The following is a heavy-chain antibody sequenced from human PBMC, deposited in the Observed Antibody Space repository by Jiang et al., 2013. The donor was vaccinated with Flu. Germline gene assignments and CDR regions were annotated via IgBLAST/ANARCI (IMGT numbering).Heavy chain of an antibody. D-gene: IGHD1-26*01. CDR3: ARDSGSYLPKYYFDY. V-gene: IGHV1-46*01. Sequence: QGRVTMTRDTSTSTVYMELSSLRSEDTAVYYCARDSGSYLPKYYFDYWGQGTLVTVSS. J-gene: IGHJ4*02.